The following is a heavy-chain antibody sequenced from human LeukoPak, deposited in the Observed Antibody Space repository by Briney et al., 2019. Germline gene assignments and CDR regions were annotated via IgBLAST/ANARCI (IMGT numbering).Heavy chain of an antibody. J-gene: IGHJ4*02. CDR1: GFTFNSYW. V-gene: IGHV3-21*01. Sequence: GGSLRLSCAASGFTFNSYWMNWVRQAPGKGLEWVSSISSSSSYIYYADSVKGRFTISRDNAKNSLYLQMNSLRAEDTAVYYCARAMGELLVDYWGQGTLVTVSS. D-gene: IGHD1-26*01. CDR2: ISSSSSYI. CDR3: ARAMGELLVDY.